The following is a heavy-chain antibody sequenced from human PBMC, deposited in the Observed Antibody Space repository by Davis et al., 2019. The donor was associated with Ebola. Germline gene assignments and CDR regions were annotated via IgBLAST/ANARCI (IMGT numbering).Heavy chain of an antibody. CDR3: ARLRGYDFYYYGMDV. Sequence: SETLSLTCAVYGGSFSGYYWSWIRQHPGKGLEWIGYIYYSGSTYYNPSLKSRVTISVDTSKNQFSLKLSSVTAADTAVYYCARLRGYDFYYYGMDVWGQGTTVTVSS. J-gene: IGHJ6*02. CDR2: IYYSGST. CDR1: GGSFSGYY. V-gene: IGHV4-31*11. D-gene: IGHD5-12*01.